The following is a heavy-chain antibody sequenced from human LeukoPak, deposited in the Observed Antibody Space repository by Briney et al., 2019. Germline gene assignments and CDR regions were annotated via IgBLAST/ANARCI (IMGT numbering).Heavy chain of an antibody. D-gene: IGHD2-2*01. Sequence: PSETLSLTCTFSGDSISSSSYYWGWIRQPPGKGLEWIGTIHYSGSTYYNPSLKSRVTISVDTSKNQFSLKVSSVTAADTAVYYCARHYQLLHFDYWGQGTLVTVSS. CDR2: IHYSGST. CDR3: ARHYQLLHFDY. V-gene: IGHV4-39*01. CDR1: GDSISSSSYY. J-gene: IGHJ4*02.